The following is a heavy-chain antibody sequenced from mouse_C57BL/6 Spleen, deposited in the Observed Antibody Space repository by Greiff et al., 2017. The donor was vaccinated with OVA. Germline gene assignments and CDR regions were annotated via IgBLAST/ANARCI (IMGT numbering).Heavy chain of an antibody. D-gene: IGHD5-1*01. CDR3: VRLSNYAMDY. J-gene: IGHJ4*01. V-gene: IGHV10-1*01. CDR1: GFSFNTYA. Sequence: DVKLVESGGGLVQPKGSLKLSCAASGFSFNTYAMNWVRQAPGKGLEWVARIRSKSNNYATYYADSVKDRFTISRDDSESMLYLQMNNLKTEDTAMYYCVRLSNYAMDYWGQGTSVTVSS. CDR2: IRSKSNNYAT.